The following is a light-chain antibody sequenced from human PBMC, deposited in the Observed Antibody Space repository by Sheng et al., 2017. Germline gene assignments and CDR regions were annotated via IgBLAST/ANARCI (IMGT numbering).Light chain of an antibody. Sequence: SYVLTQPPSVSVAPGQTARITCGGKNIGSKSVHWYQQKSGQAPVVVVSDDRDRPSGIPERFSGSNSGNTATLTISRVEAGDEADYYCQVWDESSDHWVFGGGTKLTVL. V-gene: IGLV3-21*02. CDR1: NIGSKS. J-gene: IGLJ3*02. CDR3: QVWDESSDHWV. CDR2: DDR.